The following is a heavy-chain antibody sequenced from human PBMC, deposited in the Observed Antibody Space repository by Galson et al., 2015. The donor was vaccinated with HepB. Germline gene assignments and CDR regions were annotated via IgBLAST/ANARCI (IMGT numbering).Heavy chain of an antibody. CDR2: ISAYNGNT. V-gene: IGHV1-18*04. D-gene: IGHD3-3*01. CDR1: GYTFTSYG. Sequence: SVKVSCKASGYTFTSYGISWVRQAPGQGLEWMGWISAYNGNTNYAQKLQGRVTMTTDTSTSTAYMELRSLRSDDTAVYYCARSITIFGVVIPRYFDYWGQGTLVTGSS. J-gene: IGHJ4*02. CDR3: ARSITIFGVVIPRYFDY.